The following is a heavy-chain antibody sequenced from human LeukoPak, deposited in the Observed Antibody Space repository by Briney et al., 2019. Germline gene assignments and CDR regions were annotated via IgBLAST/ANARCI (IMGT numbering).Heavy chain of an antibody. CDR1: GYTFTSYD. CDR3: ARGDGYNRGDDAFDI. V-gene: IGHV1-8*03. D-gene: IGHD5-24*01. J-gene: IGHJ3*02. Sequence: GASVKVSCKASGYTFTSYDINWVRQATGQGLEWMGWMNPNSGNTGYAQKFQGRVTITRNTSISTSYMELSSLRSEDTAVYYCARGDGYNRGDDAFDIWGQGTMVTVSS. CDR2: MNPNSGNT.